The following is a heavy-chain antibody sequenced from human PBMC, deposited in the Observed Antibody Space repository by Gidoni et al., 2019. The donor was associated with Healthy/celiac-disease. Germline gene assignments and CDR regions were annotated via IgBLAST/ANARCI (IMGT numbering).Heavy chain of an antibody. V-gene: IGHV3-73*02. CDR1: GFTFSRSA. J-gene: IGHJ6*02. CDR2: IRSKANSYAT. D-gene: IGHD6-19*01. CDR3: TRWVDSSGWYYYYGMDV. Sequence: VQLVASGGVLVKPGGSLKLSCAPSGFTFSRSAMHWVRQASGKGLEWVGRIRSKANSYATEYAASVKGRFTISRDDSKNTAYLQMNSLKTEDTAVYYCTRWVDSSGWYYYYGMDVWGQGTTVTVSS.